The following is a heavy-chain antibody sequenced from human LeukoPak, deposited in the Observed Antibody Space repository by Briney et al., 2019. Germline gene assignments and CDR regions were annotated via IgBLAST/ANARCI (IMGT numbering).Heavy chain of an antibody. V-gene: IGHV3-33*01. CDR1: GFTFSTYG. Sequence: PGGSLRLSCAASGFTFSTYGMHWVRQAPGKGLEWVAVVCYDGGKIHYVDSVKGRFTISRDNSKSTLYLQMNSLTAEDTAVYYCARGGYSGTYYFDYWGRGTLVTVSS. J-gene: IGHJ4*02. D-gene: IGHD1-26*01. CDR3: ARGGYSGTYYFDY. CDR2: VCYDGGKI.